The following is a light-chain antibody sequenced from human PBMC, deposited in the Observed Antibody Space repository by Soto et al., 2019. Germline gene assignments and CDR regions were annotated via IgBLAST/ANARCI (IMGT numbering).Light chain of an antibody. J-gene: IGKJ5*01. CDR1: QSLLHSNGYNY. V-gene: IGKV2-28*01. CDR3: MQALQTPIT. CDR2: LGS. Sequence: IVITHSPRSLPLTHLYPASTSCSACQSLLHSNGYNYLDWYLQKPGQSPQLLIYLGSNRASGVPDRFSGSGSGTDFTLKISRVEAEDVGVYYCMQALQTPITFGQGTRLEIK.